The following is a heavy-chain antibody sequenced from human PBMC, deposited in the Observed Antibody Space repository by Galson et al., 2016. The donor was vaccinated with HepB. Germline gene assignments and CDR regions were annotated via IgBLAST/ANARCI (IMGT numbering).Heavy chain of an antibody. Sequence: SLRLSCAASGFNFGTYTMNWVRQAPGKGLEWVSYISSSSGTIYYVDSVTGRFTISRDNAKNSLYLQMNSLRDEDTAVYFCARATDVPSGYRGGIFDMWGQGTVVTVSS. CDR2: ISSSSGTI. V-gene: IGHV3-48*02. CDR3: ARATDVPSGYRGGIFDM. J-gene: IGHJ3*02. CDR1: GFNFGTYT. D-gene: IGHD6-13*01.